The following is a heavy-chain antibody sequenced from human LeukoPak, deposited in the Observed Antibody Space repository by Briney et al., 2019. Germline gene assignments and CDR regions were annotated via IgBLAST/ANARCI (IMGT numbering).Heavy chain of an antibody. D-gene: IGHD3-22*01. CDR2: IYYTGST. CDR1: GGAITNYY. V-gene: IGHV4-59*01. CDR3: ARDLFGGSGYYQVFDY. Sequence: SETLSLTCGVSGGAITNYYWNWIRQAPGKGLEWLGYIYYTGSTTYNPSVKSRITISLDTSKKQISLKLRSVTAADTAVYYCARDLFGGSGYYQVFDYWGQGTLVTVSS. J-gene: IGHJ4*02.